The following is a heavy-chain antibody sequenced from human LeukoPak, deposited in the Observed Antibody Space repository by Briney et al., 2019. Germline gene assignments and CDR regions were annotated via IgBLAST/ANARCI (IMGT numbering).Heavy chain of an antibody. CDR2: IYYSGST. CDR3: ARSHYGDYGDY. Sequence: SETLSLTCTVSGGSISSYYRSWIRQPPGKGLEWIGYIYYSGSTNYNPSLKSRVTISVDTSKYQFSLKLSSVTAADTAVYYCARSHYGDYGDYWGQGTLVTVSS. D-gene: IGHD4-17*01. CDR1: GGSISSYY. J-gene: IGHJ4*02. V-gene: IGHV4-59*01.